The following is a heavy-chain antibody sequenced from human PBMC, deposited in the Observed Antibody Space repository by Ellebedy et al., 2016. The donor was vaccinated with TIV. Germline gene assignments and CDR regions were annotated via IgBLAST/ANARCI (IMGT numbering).Heavy chain of an antibody. D-gene: IGHD6-13*01. J-gene: IGHJ4*02. CDR1: GFTFGGYG. Sequence: GESLKISCSTSGFTFGGYGIHWVRQAPGKGLEWVAVIWYDGTTKYYIDSVKGRFSISRDSSKNTVDLQMNSVRVEDTAVYYCARDQGYSSSWLTDWGQGTLVTVSS. V-gene: IGHV3-33*01. CDR2: IWYDGTTK. CDR3: ARDQGYSSSWLTD.